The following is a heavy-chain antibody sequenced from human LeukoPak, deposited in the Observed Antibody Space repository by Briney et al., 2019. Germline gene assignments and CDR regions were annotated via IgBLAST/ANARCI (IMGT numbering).Heavy chain of an antibody. V-gene: IGHV3-23*01. CDR1: GFTFSSYA. D-gene: IGHD2-15*01. CDR3: AKGGIVVVVAATGRFDY. Sequence: PGGSLRLSCAASGFTFSSYAMSWVRQAPGKGLEWVSAISGSGGSTYYADSVKGRFTISRDNSKNTLYLQMNSLRAEDTAVYYCAKGGIVVVVAATGRFDYWGQGTLVTASS. J-gene: IGHJ4*02. CDR2: ISGSGGST.